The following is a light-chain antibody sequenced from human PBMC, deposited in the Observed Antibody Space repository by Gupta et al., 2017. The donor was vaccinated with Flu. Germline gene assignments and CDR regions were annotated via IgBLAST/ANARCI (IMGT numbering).Light chain of an antibody. CDR1: SRDVGNDKY. CDR2: EVN. J-gene: IGLJ3*02. Sequence: TRSCTGTSRDVGNDKYVTWYQQHTEKGPRLSIDEVNSRPSGVWNRFAGSKSGNTAHRNIAGLQTDDEAEDDCSLYSTSRTPWVFGGGTKLTVL. CDR3: SLYSTSRTPWV. V-gene: IGLV2-14*01.